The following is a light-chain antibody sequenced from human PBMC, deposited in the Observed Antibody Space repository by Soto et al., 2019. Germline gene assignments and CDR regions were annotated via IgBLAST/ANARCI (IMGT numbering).Light chain of an antibody. V-gene: IGLV2-14*01. Sequence: QSVLTQPASVSESPGQSITISCTGSSSDVGGYKYVSWYQQHPGKAPKPLIYDVTIRPSGVSNRFSGSKPGYTASLTISGLQSEDEADYYCSSYTSFKTLVFGTGTKVTVL. J-gene: IGLJ1*01. CDR1: SSDVGGYKY. CDR3: SSYTSFKTLV. CDR2: DVT.